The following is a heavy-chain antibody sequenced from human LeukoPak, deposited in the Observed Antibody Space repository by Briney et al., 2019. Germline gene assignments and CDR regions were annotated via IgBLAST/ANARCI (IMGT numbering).Heavy chain of an antibody. Sequence: TLSLTCAVYGGSFSGYYWSWIRQPPGKGLEWIGEINHSGSTNYNPSLKSRVTISVDTSKNQFSLKLSSVTAADTAVYYCARVVVVVPAATNYFDYWGQGTLVTVSS. D-gene: IGHD2-2*01. J-gene: IGHJ4*02. CDR3: ARVVVVVPAATNYFDY. CDR1: GGSFSGYY. CDR2: INHSGST. V-gene: IGHV4-34*01.